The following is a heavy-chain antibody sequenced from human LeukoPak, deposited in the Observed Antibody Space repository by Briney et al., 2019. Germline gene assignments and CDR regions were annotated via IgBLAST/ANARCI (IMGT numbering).Heavy chain of an antibody. V-gene: IGHV4-61*01. CDR3: ARQTGYSSGWYGFDY. CDR2: IYHSGST. D-gene: IGHD6-19*01. J-gene: IGHJ4*02. Sequence: SETLSLTCTVSGGSVSSGSYYWSWIRQPPGKGLEWIGYIYHSGSTNYNPSLKSRVTISVDTSKNQFSLKLSSVTAADTAVYYCARQTGYSSGWYGFDYWGQGTLVTVSS. CDR1: GGSVSSGSYY.